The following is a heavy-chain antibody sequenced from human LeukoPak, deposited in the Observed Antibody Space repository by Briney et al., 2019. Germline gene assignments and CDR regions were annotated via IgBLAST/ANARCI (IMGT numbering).Heavy chain of an antibody. CDR1: GFTFDDYA. D-gene: IGHD5-24*01. Sequence: GRSLRLSCAASGFTFDDYAMHWVRQAPGKGLEWVSGISWNSGSIGYADSVKGRFTISRDNAKNSLYLQMNSLRAEDTAVYYCARVTDAYNFGDYWGQGTLVTVSS. CDR2: ISWNSGSI. J-gene: IGHJ4*02. V-gene: IGHV3-9*01. CDR3: ARVTDAYNFGDY.